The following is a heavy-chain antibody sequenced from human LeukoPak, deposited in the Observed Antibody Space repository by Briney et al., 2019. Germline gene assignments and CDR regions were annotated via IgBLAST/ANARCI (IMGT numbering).Heavy chain of an antibody. CDR2: INPSGGST. J-gene: IGHJ4*02. V-gene: IGHV1-46*01. Sequence: ASVKVSCKASGYTFTSYYMHWVQQAPGQGLEWMGIINPSGGSTSYAQKFQGRVTMTRDTSTSTVYIELSSLRSEDTAVYYCARGYDYVWGSYRYRDGYYFDYWGQGTLVTVSS. D-gene: IGHD3-16*02. CDR1: GYTFTSYY. CDR3: ARGYDYVWGSYRYRDGYYFDY.